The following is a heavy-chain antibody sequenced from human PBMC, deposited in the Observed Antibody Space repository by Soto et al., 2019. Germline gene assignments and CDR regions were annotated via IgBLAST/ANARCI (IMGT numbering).Heavy chain of an antibody. CDR1: GFTFRSYG. Sequence: QVQLVESGGGVVQPGGSLRLSCGASGFTFRSYGMHWVRQAPGKGLEWVAVIRYDGSDPEYADSVKGRVTISRDNSQNMLYLQMNSLSAVDTAVYYCARGWTNPIDYWGQGTLVTVSS. V-gene: IGHV3-33*01. CDR2: IRYDGSDP. CDR3: ARGWTNPIDY. D-gene: IGHD1-1*01. J-gene: IGHJ4*02.